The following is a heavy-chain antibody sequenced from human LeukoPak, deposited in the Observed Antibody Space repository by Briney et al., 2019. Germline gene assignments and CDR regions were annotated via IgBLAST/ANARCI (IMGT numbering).Heavy chain of an antibody. V-gene: IGHV3-21*01. Sequence: GGSLRLSCAASGFTFSSYSMNWVRQAPGKGLEWVSSISSSSSYIYYADSVKGRFTISRDNAKNSLYLQMNSLRAEDTAVYYCARAGTDWSYFDYWGQGTLVTVSS. CDR2: ISSSSSYI. CDR1: GFTFSSYS. D-gene: IGHD3-10*01. J-gene: IGHJ4*02. CDR3: ARAGTDWSYFDY.